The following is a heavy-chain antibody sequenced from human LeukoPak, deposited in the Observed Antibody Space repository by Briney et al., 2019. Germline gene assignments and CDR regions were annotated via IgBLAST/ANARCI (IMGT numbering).Heavy chain of an antibody. CDR3: AGGGTGSGKAFDC. CDR2: IWYDGSNE. D-gene: IGHD6-19*01. V-gene: IGHV3-30*02. Sequence: GGSLRLSCAASGFTFSSYDMHWVRQAPGRGLEWVAFIWYDGSNENYTDSVKGRFTISRDKSKNTLYLQMNSLRAEDTAVYYCAGGGTGSGKAFDCWGQGTLVTVSS. J-gene: IGHJ4*02. CDR1: GFTFSSYD.